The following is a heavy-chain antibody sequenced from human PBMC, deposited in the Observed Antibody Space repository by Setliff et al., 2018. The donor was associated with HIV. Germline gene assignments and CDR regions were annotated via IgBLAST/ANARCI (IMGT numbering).Heavy chain of an antibody. J-gene: IGHJ4*02. CDR1: GDSISNSY. Sequence: SETLSLTCTVSGDSISNSYWSWIRQPPGKGLEWIGCIDDSGTTNYNPSLETRVTISIDTSKKQFSLKLSSVTAADTAIYFCAREDNYYSDSIGSSFFDYWGQGTLVTVAS. D-gene: IGHD3-22*01. CDR2: IDDSGTT. V-gene: IGHV4-59*01. CDR3: AREDNYYSDSIGSSFFDY.